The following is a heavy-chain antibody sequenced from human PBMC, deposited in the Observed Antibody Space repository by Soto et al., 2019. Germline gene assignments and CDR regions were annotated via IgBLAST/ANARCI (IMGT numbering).Heavy chain of an antibody. CDR2: INHSGST. CDR1: GGSFSGYY. CDR3: ARATAAAKDNWFDP. J-gene: IGHJ5*02. D-gene: IGHD6-13*01. V-gene: IGHV4-34*01. Sequence: SETLSLTCAVYGGSFSGYYWSWIRQPPGKGLEWIGEINHSGSTNYNPSLKSRVTISVDTSKNQFSLKLSSVTAADTAVYYCARATAAAKDNWFDPWGQGTLVT.